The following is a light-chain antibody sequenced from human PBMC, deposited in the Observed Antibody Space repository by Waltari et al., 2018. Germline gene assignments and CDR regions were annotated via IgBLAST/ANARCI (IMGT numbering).Light chain of an antibody. CDR2: GAS. CDR3: QQLNSYPIT. J-gene: IGKJ5*01. CDR1: QGISSH. V-gene: IGKV1-9*01. Sequence: DIQLTQSPSFLSASVGDRVTIPCRASQGISSHLAWYQKKPGKAPKLLIYGASTLGSGVPSGFSGGGSGTEFTLTISSLQPEDFATYYCQQLNSYPITFGQGTRLEIK.